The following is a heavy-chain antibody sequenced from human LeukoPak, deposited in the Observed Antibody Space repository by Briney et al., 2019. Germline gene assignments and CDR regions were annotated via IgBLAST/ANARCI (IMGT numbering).Heavy chain of an antibody. CDR2: INPSVGST. V-gene: IGHV1-46*01. CDR1: GYTFTNYF. CDR3: ARGGYSGNCNSYFDY. Sequence: ASVKVSCKASGYTFTNYFIHWVRQAPGHGLEWMGIINPSVGSTTYAQKFQGRVTMTRDTSTTTVYMELSSLRSEDTAVYYCARGGYSGNCNSYFDYWGQGTLVTVSS. D-gene: IGHD1-26*01. J-gene: IGHJ4*02.